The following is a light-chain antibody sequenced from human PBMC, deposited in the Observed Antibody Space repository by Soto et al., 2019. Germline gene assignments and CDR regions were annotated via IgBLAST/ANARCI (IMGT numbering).Light chain of an antibody. CDR1: QTISSAY. CDR3: QQYGSSPIT. Sequence: EIVLTQSPGTVSLSPGKRATLSCRASQTISSAYLAWYQQRPGQAPRLLIYGASTRATGIPDRFSGSGSGTDFTLTISRLEPEDFAVYYCQQYGSSPITFGQRTRLEIK. J-gene: IGKJ5*01. V-gene: IGKV3-20*01. CDR2: GAS.